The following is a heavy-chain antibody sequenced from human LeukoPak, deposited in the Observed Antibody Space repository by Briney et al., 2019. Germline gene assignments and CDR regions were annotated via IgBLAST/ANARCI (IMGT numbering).Heavy chain of an antibody. CDR3: ARSMIFPPDSFDY. CDR2: ISSDGSST. D-gene: IGHD3-22*01. J-gene: IGHJ4*02. Sequence: GGSLRLSCAASGFTFSNYWMHWVRQAPGKGLVWVSRISSDGSSTSYADSVKGRFTISRDNAKNTLYLQVNSLRAEDTAVYYCARSMIFPPDSFDYWGQGTLVTVSS. CDR1: GFTFSNYW. V-gene: IGHV3-74*01.